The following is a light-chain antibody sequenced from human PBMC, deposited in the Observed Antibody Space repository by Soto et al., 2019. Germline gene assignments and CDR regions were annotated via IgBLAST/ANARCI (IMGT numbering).Light chain of an antibody. CDR1: QSFGNN. J-gene: IGKJ1*01. Sequence: VLTQSPATLSLSPGERATLSCRASQSFGNNLACYQQNPGQAPGHGIYEASTRATGIPARFSGSGSGTDFTLTISRLEPEDFAVYYCQQYGSSPWTFGQGTKVDI. V-gene: IGKV3D-20*01. CDR2: EAS. CDR3: QQYGSSPWT.